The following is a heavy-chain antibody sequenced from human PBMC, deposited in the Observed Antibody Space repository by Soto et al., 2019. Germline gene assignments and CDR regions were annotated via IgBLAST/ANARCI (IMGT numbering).Heavy chain of an antibody. V-gene: IGHV4-39*01. J-gene: IGHJ4*02. Sequence: SETLSLTCTVSGSCINSSVYYWGWIRHPPGKGLEWIGSMFYGVSSYYNPSLKRRVTVSVDTSKNHFSLNLRSVTAADTAVYYCARLPSRHLVDYCRQRTLVTVSS. CDR2: MFYGVSS. CDR3: ARLPSRHLVDY. D-gene: IGHD3-3*02. CDR1: GSCINSSVYY.